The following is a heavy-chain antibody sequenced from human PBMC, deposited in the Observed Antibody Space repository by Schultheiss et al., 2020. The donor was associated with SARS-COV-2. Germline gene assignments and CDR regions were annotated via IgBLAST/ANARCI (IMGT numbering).Heavy chain of an antibody. Sequence: SETLSLTCAVYGGSFSGYYWSWIRQPPGKGLEWIGYIYYSGSTNYNPSLKSRVTISVDTSKNQFSLKLSSVTAADTAVYYCARREPYDSSGYLWGQGTLVTVSS. CDR1: GGSFSGYY. J-gene: IGHJ5*02. D-gene: IGHD3-22*01. V-gene: IGHV4-59*08. CDR2: IYYSGST. CDR3: ARREPYDSSGYL.